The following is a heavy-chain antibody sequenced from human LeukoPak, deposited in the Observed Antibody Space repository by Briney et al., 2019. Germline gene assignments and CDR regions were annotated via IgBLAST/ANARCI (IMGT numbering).Heavy chain of an antibody. D-gene: IGHD4-17*01. V-gene: IGHV3-33*01. Sequence: GRSLRLSCAASGFTFSSYGMHWVRQAPGKGLEWVAVIWYDGSNKYYADSVKGRFTISRDNSKNTLYLQMNSLRAEDTAVYYCVRGDDYGDSWGLGTLVTVSS. CDR3: VRGDDYGDS. CDR1: GFTFSSYG. J-gene: IGHJ4*02. CDR2: IWYDGSNK.